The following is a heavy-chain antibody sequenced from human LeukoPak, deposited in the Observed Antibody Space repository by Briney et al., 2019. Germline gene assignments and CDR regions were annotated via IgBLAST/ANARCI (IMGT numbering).Heavy chain of an antibody. CDR2: IYSGGST. CDR1: GFTVSSNY. V-gene: IGHV3-53*05. J-gene: IGHJ3*02. D-gene: IGHD5-18*01. Sequence: GGSLRLSCAASGFTVSSNYMSWVRQAPGKGLEWVSVIYSGGSTYYADSVKGRFTISRDNSKNTLYLQMNSLRAEDMALYYCAKSGGYSHTYGAFDIWGQGTLVTVSS. CDR3: AKSGGYSHTYGAFDI.